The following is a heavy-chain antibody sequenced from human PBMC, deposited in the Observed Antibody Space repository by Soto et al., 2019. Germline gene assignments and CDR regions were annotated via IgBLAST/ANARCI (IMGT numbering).Heavy chain of an antibody. Sequence: QVQLQESGPGQVKPSQTLSLTCTVSGGSISSGGYYWSWIRQHPGKGLEYIGYIYYSGSTYYNPSLKSRVTISVDTSKNQFSLKLSSVTAAYTAVYSCAREASYSSSLDYWGQGTLVTVSS. CDR2: IYYSGST. V-gene: IGHV4-31*03. D-gene: IGHD6-13*01. CDR3: AREASYSSSLDY. J-gene: IGHJ4*02. CDR1: GGSISSGGYY.